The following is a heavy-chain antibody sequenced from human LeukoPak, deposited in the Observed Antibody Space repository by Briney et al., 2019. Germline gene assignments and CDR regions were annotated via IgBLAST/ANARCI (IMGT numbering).Heavy chain of an antibody. Sequence: ASVKVSCKASGYTFTGYYMHWVRQAPGQGLEWMGWINPNSGGTNYAQKFQGRVTMTRDTSISTAYMELSRLRSDDTAVYYCARDHGETVWLDGDSNSYWGQGTLVTVSS. J-gene: IGHJ4*02. CDR1: GYTFTGYY. D-gene: IGHD4-17*01. CDR3: ARDHGETVWLDGDSNSY. V-gene: IGHV1-2*02. CDR2: INPNSGGT.